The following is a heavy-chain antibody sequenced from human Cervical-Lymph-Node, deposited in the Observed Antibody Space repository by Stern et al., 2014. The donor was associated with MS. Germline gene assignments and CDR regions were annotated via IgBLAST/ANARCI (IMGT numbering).Heavy chain of an antibody. V-gene: IGHV3-74*03. CDR2: VVGDGTTT. CDR1: GFTVSNSY. D-gene: IGHD3-16*01. Sequence: EVQLVESGGGLVQPGGSLRLSCAASGFTVSNSYMQWVRQAPGKGLVWVSRVVGDGTTTSYADSVKGRFAISRDSAKNTLYLQMNNLRAEDTAVYYCAREWGGGLASWGQGTLVTVSP. CDR3: AREWGGGLAS. J-gene: IGHJ4*02.